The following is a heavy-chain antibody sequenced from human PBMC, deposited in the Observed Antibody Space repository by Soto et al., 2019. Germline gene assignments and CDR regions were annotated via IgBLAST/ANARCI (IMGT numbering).Heavy chain of an antibody. CDR3: ARLFRNYYSGIDV. D-gene: IGHD3-10*01. J-gene: IGHJ6*02. V-gene: IGHV5-51*01. CDR2: IFPEDSDT. Sequence: GESLKISCEGSGYGFSNYWIAWVRQIPGKGLEWLGIIFPEDSDTRYTPSLQGQVTISADKSINTAYLQWSSLKASDTATYYCARLFRNYYSGIDVWGQGTTVTVSS. CDR1: GYGFSNYW.